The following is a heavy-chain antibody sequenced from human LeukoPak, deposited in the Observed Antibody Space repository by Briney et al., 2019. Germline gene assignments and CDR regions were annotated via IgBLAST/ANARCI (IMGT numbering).Heavy chain of an antibody. J-gene: IGHJ6*02. CDR1: GFTFSSYA. Sequence: GGSLRLSCAASGFTFSSYAMSWVRQAPGKGLEWVSAISGSGGSTYYADSVKGRFTISRDNSKNTLYLQMNSLRAEDTAVYYCAKTPDSWCSSTSCYLPDVRGQGTTVTVSS. D-gene: IGHD2-2*01. V-gene: IGHV3-23*01. CDR3: AKTPDSWCSSTSCYLPDV. CDR2: ISGSGGST.